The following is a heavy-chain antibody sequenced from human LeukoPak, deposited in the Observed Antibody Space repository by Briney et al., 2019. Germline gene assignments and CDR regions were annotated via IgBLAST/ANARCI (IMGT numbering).Heavy chain of an antibody. V-gene: IGHV4-31*03. J-gene: IGHJ5*02. CDR2: IYYSGST. Sequence: PSETLSLTCTVSGGSISSGGYYWSWIRQHPGKGLEWIGYIYYSGSTYYNPSLKSRVTISVDTSKNQFSLKLSSVTAADTAVYYCARGLRYRNWFDPWGQGTLVTVSS. D-gene: IGHD3-16*02. CDR1: GGSISSGGYY. CDR3: ARGLRYRNWFDP.